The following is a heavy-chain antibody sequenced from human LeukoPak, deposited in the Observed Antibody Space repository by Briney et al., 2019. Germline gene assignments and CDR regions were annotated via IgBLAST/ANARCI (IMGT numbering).Heavy chain of an antibody. Sequence: GGSLRLSCAASGFTFSSYGMHWVREAPGKGLEWVAVIWYDGSNKYYADSVKGRFTISRDNSKNTLYLQMNSLRAEDTAVYYCARDLYSSSWYGAFDIWGQGTMVTVSS. V-gene: IGHV3-33*01. CDR3: ARDLYSSSWYGAFDI. CDR2: IWYDGSNK. CDR1: GFTFSSYG. D-gene: IGHD6-13*01. J-gene: IGHJ3*02.